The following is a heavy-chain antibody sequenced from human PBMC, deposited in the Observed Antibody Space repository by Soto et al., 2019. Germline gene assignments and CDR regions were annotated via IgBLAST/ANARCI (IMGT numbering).Heavy chain of an antibody. V-gene: IGHV3-30*18. CDR2: ISYDGSNK. Sequence: GGSLRLSCAASGFTFSSYGMHWVRQAPGKGLEWVAVISYDGSNKYYADSVKGRFTISRDNSKKTLYLQMNSLRAEDTAVYYCAKDRIAAAGTLDYRGKGTLVTVSS. CDR3: AKDRIAAAGTLDY. CDR1: GFTFSSYG. J-gene: IGHJ4*02. D-gene: IGHD6-13*01.